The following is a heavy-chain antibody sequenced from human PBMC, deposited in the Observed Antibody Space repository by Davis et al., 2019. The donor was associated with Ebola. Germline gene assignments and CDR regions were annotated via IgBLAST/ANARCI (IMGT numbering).Heavy chain of an antibody. CDR1: GFTFSSYS. V-gene: IGHV3-48*02. J-gene: IGHJ2*01. CDR2: ISSSSSTI. Sequence: GESLKISCAASGFTFSSYSMNWVRQAPGKGLEWVSYISSSSSTIYYADSVKGRFTISRDNAKNSLYLQMNSLRDEDTAVYYCATIFGVVPRDHWYCDLWGRGTLVTVSS. D-gene: IGHD3-3*01. CDR3: ATIFGVVPRDHWYCDL.